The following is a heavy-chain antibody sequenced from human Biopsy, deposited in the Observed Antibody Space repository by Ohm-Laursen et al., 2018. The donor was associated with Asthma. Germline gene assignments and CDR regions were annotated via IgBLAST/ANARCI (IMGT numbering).Heavy chain of an antibody. CDR1: GFTFSSYA. CDR3: ASQSSGPDFWSGYYYFDY. V-gene: IGHV3-23*01. CDR2: ISGSGGST. Sequence: SLRLSCSASGFTFSSYAMSWVRQAPGKGPEWVSAISGSGGSTYYADSVKGRFTISRDNSKNTLYLQMNSLRAEDTAVYYCASQSSGPDFWSGYYYFDYWGQGTLVTVSS. J-gene: IGHJ4*02. D-gene: IGHD3-3*01.